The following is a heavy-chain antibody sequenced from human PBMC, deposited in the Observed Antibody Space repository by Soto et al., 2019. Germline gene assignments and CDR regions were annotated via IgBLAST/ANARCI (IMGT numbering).Heavy chain of an antibody. CDR2: ISYDGSNK. Sequence: GGSLRLSCAASGFTFSSYGMHWVRQAPGKGLEWVAAISYDGSNKYYADSVKGRFTISRDNSKNTLYLQMNSLRAEDTAVYYCAKGKGTSRVRGVIRYYFDYWGQGTLVTVSS. V-gene: IGHV3-30*18. CDR3: AKGKGTSRVRGVIRYYFDY. J-gene: IGHJ4*02. CDR1: GFTFSSYG. D-gene: IGHD3-10*01.